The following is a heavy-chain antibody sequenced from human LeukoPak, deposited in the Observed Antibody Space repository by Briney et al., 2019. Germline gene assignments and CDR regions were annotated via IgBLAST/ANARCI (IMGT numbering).Heavy chain of an antibody. CDR2: IKQGGSEK. Sequence: GGSLRLSCAASGFTFSNYWITWIRQAPGKGLEWVANIKQGGSEKHYVDSVKGRFTISRDDARNSLYLQMNSLRIEDTAVYYCAREGQQSYGMDVWGQGTTVTVSS. J-gene: IGHJ6*02. D-gene: IGHD6-13*01. V-gene: IGHV3-7*05. CDR3: AREGQQSYGMDV. CDR1: GFTFSNYW.